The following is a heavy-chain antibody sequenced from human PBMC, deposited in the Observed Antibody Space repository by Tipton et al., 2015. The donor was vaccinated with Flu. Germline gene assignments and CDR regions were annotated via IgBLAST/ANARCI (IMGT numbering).Heavy chain of an antibody. D-gene: IGHD4-17*01. Sequence: LRLSCTVSGGSISSGGYYWLWIRQHPEKGLEWIGNIYYSGNTYYNPSLKSRVTISVDTSKNQFSLKLSSMTAADPAVYYCARSQAFGDFAAAADHWGQGTLVTVSS. J-gene: IGHJ5*02. CDR2: IYYSGNT. CDR3: ARSQAFGDFAAAADH. V-gene: IGHV4-31*02. CDR1: GGSISSGGYY.